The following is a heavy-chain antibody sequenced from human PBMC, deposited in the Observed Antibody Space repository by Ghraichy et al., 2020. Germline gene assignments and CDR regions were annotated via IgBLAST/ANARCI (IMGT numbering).Heavy chain of an antibody. CDR3: ARGSRVVTSYYYDGMDV. V-gene: IGHV3-48*02. D-gene: IGHD4-23*01. CDR2: IIISSRFK. J-gene: IGHJ6*02. CDR1: GFTFSSYS. Sequence: GGSLRLSCKVSGFTFSSYSLNWVLQSPGKDREWLSYIIISSRFKSYADSVKGRFTISRDNARNSLSLEMNSLRDEDTAVYYCARGSRVVTSYYYDGMDVWRQGTTVTVSS.